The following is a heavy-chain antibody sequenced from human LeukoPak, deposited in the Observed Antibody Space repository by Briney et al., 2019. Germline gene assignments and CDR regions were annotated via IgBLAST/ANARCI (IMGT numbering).Heavy chain of an antibody. CDR1: GFTFISYA. J-gene: IGHJ4*02. Sequence: GGSLRLSCAASGFTFISYAMNWVRQAPGKGLEWVSGISGSGGSTYYAGSVKGRFTISRDNSKNTLYLQMNSLRAEDTAVYYCAKDVEYSSSYYFDYWGQGTLVTVSS. CDR3: AKDVEYSSSYYFDY. D-gene: IGHD6-6*01. CDR2: ISGSGGST. V-gene: IGHV3-23*01.